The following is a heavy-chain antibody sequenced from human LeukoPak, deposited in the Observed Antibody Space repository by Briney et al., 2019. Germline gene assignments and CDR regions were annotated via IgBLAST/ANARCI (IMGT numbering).Heavy chain of an antibody. CDR2: IKTDGSVK. CDR1: GFRFRVYW. J-gene: IGHJ6*02. V-gene: IGHV3-7*03. Sequence: GGSLRLSCAASGFRFRVYWMSWVRQAPGKGLEWVANIKTDGSVKYYVDSVKGRFTISRDNSKNSLFLEMNSLRSEDTALYYCAKDTPLFYHYYGIDVWGQGTTVTVSS. CDR3: AKDTPLFYHYYGIDV.